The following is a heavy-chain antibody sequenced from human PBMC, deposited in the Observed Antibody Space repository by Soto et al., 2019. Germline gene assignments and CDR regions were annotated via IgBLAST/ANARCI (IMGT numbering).Heavy chain of an antibody. D-gene: IGHD2-2*01. V-gene: IGHV1-69*13. CDR2: IIPIPGTA. J-gene: IGHJ6*02. CDR3: ARSQGSSTSLEIYYYYYYGMDV. CDR1: GGTFGSYA. Sequence: SVKVSCQASGGTFGSYAIRWVRQAPGQRLEWMGGIIPIPGTANYAQKFQGRVTIAADESTSTAYMELSSLRSEDTAVYYCARSQGSSTSLEIYYYYYYGMDVWGQGTTVTVSS.